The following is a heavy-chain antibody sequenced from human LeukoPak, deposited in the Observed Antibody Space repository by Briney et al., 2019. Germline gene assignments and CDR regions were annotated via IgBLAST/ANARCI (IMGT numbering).Heavy chain of an antibody. CDR1: GGPVSSGDYY. Sequence: SETLSLTCTVSGGPVSSGDYYRSWIRQPPGKGLEWIGYIYYSGDTYYNPSLKSRVTISVDTSKNQFSLKLSSVTAADTVVYYCARGVYFDYWGQGALVTVSS. CDR2: IYYSGDT. V-gene: IGHV4-30-4*01. CDR3: ARGVYFDY. J-gene: IGHJ4*02.